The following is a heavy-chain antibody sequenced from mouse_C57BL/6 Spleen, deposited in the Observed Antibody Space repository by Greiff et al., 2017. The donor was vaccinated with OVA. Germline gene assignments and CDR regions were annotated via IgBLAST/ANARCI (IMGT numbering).Heavy chain of an antibody. J-gene: IGHJ1*03. V-gene: IGHV5-17*01. CDR1: GFTFSDYG. D-gene: IGHD2-4*01. CDR2: ISSGSSST. CDR3: ARSLYDYDGYWYFDV. Sequence: EVKLMESGGGLVKPGGSLKLSCAASGFTFSDYGMHWVRQAPEQGLEWVAYISSGSSSTYYADTVKGRFTISRDNAKNTLFLQMTSLRSEDTAMYYCARSLYDYDGYWYFDVWGTGTTVTVSS.